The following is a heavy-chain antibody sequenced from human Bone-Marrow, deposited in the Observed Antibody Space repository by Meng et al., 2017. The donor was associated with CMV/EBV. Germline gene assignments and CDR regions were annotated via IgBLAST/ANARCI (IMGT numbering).Heavy chain of an antibody. Sequence: QVQLQQGGAGRLKPSETLSLTCAVYGGSFSGYYWSWIRQPPGKGLEWIGEINHSGSTNYNPSLKSRVTISVDTSKNQFSLKLSSVTAADTAVYYCARVLSGYFDYWGQGTLVTVSS. CDR1: GGSFSGYY. CDR3: ARVLSGYFDY. J-gene: IGHJ4*02. CDR2: INHSGST. V-gene: IGHV4-34*01. D-gene: IGHD2-15*01.